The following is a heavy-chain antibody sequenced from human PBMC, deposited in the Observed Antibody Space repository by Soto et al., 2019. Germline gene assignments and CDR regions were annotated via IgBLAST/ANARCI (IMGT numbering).Heavy chain of an antibody. CDR1: GFTFSSYA. J-gene: IGHJ4*02. CDR2: ISYDGSNK. Sequence: QVQLVESGGGVVQPGRSLRLSCAASGFTFSSYAMHWVRQAPGKGLEWVAVISYDGSNKYYADSVKGRFTISRDNSKNTLYLKMNSLRAEDTAVYYCARRAYFDYWGQGTLVTVSS. V-gene: IGHV3-30-3*01. CDR3: ARRAYFDY.